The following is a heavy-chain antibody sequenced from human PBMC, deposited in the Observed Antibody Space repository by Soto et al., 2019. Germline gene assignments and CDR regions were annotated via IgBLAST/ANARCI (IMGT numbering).Heavy chain of an antibody. Sequence: SETLSLTCTVSGGSISSGGYYWSWIRQHPGKGLEWIGYIYYSGSTYYNPSLKSRVTISVDTSKNQFSLKLSSVTAADTAVYYCARGAYSSSWLGNWFDPWGQGTLVTVSS. D-gene: IGHD6-13*01. CDR2: IYYSGST. V-gene: IGHV4-31*03. CDR3: ARGAYSSSWLGNWFDP. CDR1: GGSISSGGYY. J-gene: IGHJ5*02.